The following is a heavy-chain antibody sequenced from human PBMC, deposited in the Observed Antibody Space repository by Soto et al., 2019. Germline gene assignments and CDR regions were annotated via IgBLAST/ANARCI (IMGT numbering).Heavy chain of an antibody. Sequence: GGPLRLSCAASGFTFSSYGMHWVRQAPGKGLEWVAVIWYDGSNKYYADSVKGRFTISRDNSKNTLYLQMNSLRAEDTAVYYCARDIGYCSSTSCYPGNYYYYYGMDVWGQGTTVTVSS. V-gene: IGHV3-33*01. D-gene: IGHD2-2*01. J-gene: IGHJ6*02. CDR1: GFTFSSYG. CDR3: ARDIGYCSSTSCYPGNYYYYYGMDV. CDR2: IWYDGSNK.